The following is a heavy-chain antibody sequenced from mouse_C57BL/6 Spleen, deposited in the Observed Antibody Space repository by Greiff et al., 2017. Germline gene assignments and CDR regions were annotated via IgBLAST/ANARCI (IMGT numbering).Heavy chain of an antibody. CDR3: AREDWSWYFDV. CDR2: ISDGGSYT. J-gene: IGHJ1*03. Sequence: EVQGVESGGGLVKPGGSLKLSCAASGFTFSSYAMSWVRQTPEKRLEWVATISDGGSYTYYPDNVKGRFTISRDNAKNNLYLQMSHLKSEDTAMYYCAREDWSWYFDVWGTGTTVTVSS. CDR1: GFTFSSYA. D-gene: IGHD4-1*01. V-gene: IGHV5-4*01.